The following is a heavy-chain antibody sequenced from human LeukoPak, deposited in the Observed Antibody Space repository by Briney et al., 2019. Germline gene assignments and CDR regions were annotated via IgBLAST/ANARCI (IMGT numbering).Heavy chain of an antibody. CDR1: GGTFSSYA. V-gene: IGHV1-69*05. Sequence: SVKVSCKASGGTFSSYAISWVRQAPGQGLEWMGGIIPVFGTANYAQKFQGRVTITTDESTSTAYMELSSLRSEDTAVYYCARAAPGYGSGSYAPGYYYMDVWGKGTTVTVSS. CDR3: ARAAPGYGSGSYAPGYYYMDV. J-gene: IGHJ6*03. D-gene: IGHD3-10*01. CDR2: IIPVFGTA.